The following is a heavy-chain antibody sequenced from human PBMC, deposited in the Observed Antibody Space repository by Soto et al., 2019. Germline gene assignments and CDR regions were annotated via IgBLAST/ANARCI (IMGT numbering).Heavy chain of an antibody. CDR2: IDSSSSFI. D-gene: IGHD3-10*01. V-gene: IGHV3-21*01. J-gene: IGHJ4*02. CDR3: ARDPLWFGEIGYFDD. CDR1: GFTFSSHA. Sequence: GGSLRLSCAASGFTFSSHAMNWVRQAPGKGLEWVSSIDSSSSFIYYADSVKGRFTISRDNAKNSLYLQMSSLRAEDTAVYYCARDPLWFGEIGYFDDWGQGALVTVSS.